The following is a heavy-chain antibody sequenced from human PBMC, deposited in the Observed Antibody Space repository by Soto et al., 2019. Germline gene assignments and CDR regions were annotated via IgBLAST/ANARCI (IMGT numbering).Heavy chain of an antibody. Sequence: PSETLSLTCTVSGGSVSSGSYYWSWIRQPPGKGLEWIGYIYYSGSTNYNPSLKSRVTISVDTSKNQFSLKLSSLTAADTAVYYCAREVGGTYYEYWGQGTLVTFSS. CDR1: GGSVSSGSYY. CDR2: IYYSGST. CDR3: AREVGGTYYEY. V-gene: IGHV4-61*01. J-gene: IGHJ1*01. D-gene: IGHD1-26*01.